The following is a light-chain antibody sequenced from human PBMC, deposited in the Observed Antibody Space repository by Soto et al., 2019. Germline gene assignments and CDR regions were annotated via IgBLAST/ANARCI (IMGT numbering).Light chain of an antibody. CDR2: DAS. V-gene: IGKV1-5*01. Sequence: DIQMTQSPSTLSASVGDRVTITCRASQSISSWLVWYQQKPGKAPKLLIYDASSLESGVPSRFSGSGSGTEFTLTISSLQPGDFATYYCQQLNSYPWTFGQGTKVDIK. CDR1: QSISSW. CDR3: QQLNSYPWT. J-gene: IGKJ1*01.